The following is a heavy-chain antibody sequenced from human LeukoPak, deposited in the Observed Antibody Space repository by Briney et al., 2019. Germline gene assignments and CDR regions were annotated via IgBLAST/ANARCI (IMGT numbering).Heavy chain of an antibody. Sequence: ATETLSLTCTVSGGSISSSSYYWGWIRQPPGKGLEWIGSIYYSGSTYYNPSLKSRVTVSVDTSKNQFSLKLSSVTAADTAVYYCARRGYDSSGYYYAYWGQGTLVTVSS. D-gene: IGHD3-22*01. CDR3: ARRGYDSSGYYYAY. V-gene: IGHV4-39*01. J-gene: IGHJ4*02. CDR1: GGSISSSSYY. CDR2: IYYSGST.